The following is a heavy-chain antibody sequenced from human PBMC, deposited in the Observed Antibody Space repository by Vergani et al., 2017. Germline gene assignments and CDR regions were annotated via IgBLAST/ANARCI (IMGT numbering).Heavy chain of an antibody. CDR2: ISYDGSNK. J-gene: IGHJ6*02. CDR1: GFTFSSYG. Sequence: QVQLVESGGGLVQPGRSLRLSCAASGFTFSSYGMHWVRQAPGKGLEWVAVISYDGSNKYYADSVKGRFTISRDNSKNTLYLQMNSLRAEDTAVYYCAKDREWFADHYYYYYGMDVWGQGTTVTVSS. V-gene: IGHV3-30*18. CDR3: AKDREWFADHYYYYYGMDV. D-gene: IGHD3-3*01.